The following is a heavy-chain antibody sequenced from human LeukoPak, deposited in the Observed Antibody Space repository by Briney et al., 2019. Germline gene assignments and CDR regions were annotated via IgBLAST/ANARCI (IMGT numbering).Heavy chain of an antibody. CDR2: ISSSSYI. CDR1: GFTFSSYS. J-gene: IGHJ5*02. Sequence: GGSLRLSCAASGFTFSSYSMNWVRQAPGKGLEWVSSISSSSYIYYADSVKGRFTISRDNAKNSLYLQMNSLRAEDTAVYYCARDAIAAAVRVNWFDPWGQGTLVTVSS. CDR3: ARDAIAAAVRVNWFDP. V-gene: IGHV3-21*01. D-gene: IGHD6-13*01.